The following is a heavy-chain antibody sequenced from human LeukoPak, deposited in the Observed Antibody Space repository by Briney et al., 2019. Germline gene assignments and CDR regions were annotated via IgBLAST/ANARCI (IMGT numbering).Heavy chain of an antibody. CDR2: INHSGST. V-gene: IGHV4-34*01. CDR3: ARDVVAAAGTWDY. J-gene: IGHJ4*02. Sequence: SETLSHTCAVYGGSFSGYYWSWIRQPPGKGLEWIGEINHSGSTNYNPSLKSRVTMSVDTSKNQFSLRLSSVTAADTAMYYCARDVVAAAGTWDYWGQGTLVTVSS. CDR1: GGSFSGYY. D-gene: IGHD6-13*01.